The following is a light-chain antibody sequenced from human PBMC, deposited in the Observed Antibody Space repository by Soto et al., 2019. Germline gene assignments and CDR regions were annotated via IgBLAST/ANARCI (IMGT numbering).Light chain of an antibody. CDR1: QSVSSSY. CDR3: QQYGSSPGT. V-gene: IGKV3-20*01. CDR2: GAS. J-gene: IGKJ1*01. Sequence: DIVLTQSPGTLSLSPGERATLSCRASQSVSSSYLAWYQQKPGQAPRLLIYGASSRATGIPYRFSGSGSGTDFTLTISRLEPEDFAAYYCQQYGSSPGTFGQGTKVEIK.